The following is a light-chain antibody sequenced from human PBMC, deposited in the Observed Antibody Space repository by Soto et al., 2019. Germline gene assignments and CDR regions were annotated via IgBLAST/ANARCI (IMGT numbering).Light chain of an antibody. CDR2: DAS. CDR3: QQYNSYST. J-gene: IGKJ3*01. Sequence: DIQMTQSPSTLSASVGDRVTITCWASQSISSWLAWYQQKPGKAPKLLIYDASSLESGVPSRFSGSGSGTEFTLTISSLQPDDFATYYCQQYNSYSTFGPGTKVDIK. CDR1: QSISSW. V-gene: IGKV1-5*01.